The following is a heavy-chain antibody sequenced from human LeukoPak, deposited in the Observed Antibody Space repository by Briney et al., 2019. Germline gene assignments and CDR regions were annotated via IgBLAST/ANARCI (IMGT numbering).Heavy chain of an antibody. Sequence: GGSLRLSCAASGFTFDDYDMGWVRQAPGKGLEWVSDINWNGGSTGYADSVKGRFTISRDNAKNSLYLQMNSLRAEDTALYYCAGGGGWYWGQGTLVTVSS. CDR1: GFTFDDYD. CDR3: AGGGGWY. D-gene: IGHD2-15*01. V-gene: IGHV3-20*04. CDR2: INWNGGST. J-gene: IGHJ4*02.